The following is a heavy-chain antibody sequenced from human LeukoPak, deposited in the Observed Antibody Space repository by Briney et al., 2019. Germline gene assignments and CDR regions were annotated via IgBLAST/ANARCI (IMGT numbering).Heavy chain of an antibody. J-gene: IGHJ5*02. V-gene: IGHV1-18*01. CDR3: ARSVGATTNNWSDP. CDR1: GYTFTSYG. D-gene: IGHD1-26*01. CDR2: ISAYNGNT. Sequence: AASVKVSCKASGYTFTSYGISWVRQAPGQGLGWMGWISAYNGNTNYAQKLQGRVTMTTDTSTSTAYMELRSLRSDDTAVYYCARSVGATTNNWSDPWGQGTLVTVSS.